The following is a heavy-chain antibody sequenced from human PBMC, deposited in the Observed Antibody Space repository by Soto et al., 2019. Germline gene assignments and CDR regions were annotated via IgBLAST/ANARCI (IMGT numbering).Heavy chain of an antibody. CDR3: VRNWRYYGGDYYYGMDA. CDR1: GFSLNTGGVG. Sequence: ITLKESGPTLVKPTQTLTLTCTFSGFSLNTGGVGVGWVRQPRGKAMEWLALIYWDDDERYRPSLRSRLNNTKDTINNQLFLTMTNMDTEDTATYYCVRNWRYYGGDYYYGMDAWGQGTTVTVSS. V-gene: IGHV2-5*02. CDR2: IYWDDDE. D-gene: IGHD3-10*01. J-gene: IGHJ6*02.